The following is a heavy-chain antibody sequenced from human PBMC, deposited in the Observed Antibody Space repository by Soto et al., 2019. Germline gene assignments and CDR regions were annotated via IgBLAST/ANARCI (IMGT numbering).Heavy chain of an antibody. Sequence: SLRLSCAASGFTFNTYGFHWVRQAPGKGLEWVAHISYDGINKNYADSVKGRFTISRDNSENTVYLQMNSLRAEDTAVYFCAREEHIVVVTAIPAEYFQHWGQGTLVTVSS. CDR1: GFTFNTYG. CDR2: ISYDGINK. V-gene: IGHV3-30*03. D-gene: IGHD2-21*02. J-gene: IGHJ1*01. CDR3: AREEHIVVVTAIPAEYFQH.